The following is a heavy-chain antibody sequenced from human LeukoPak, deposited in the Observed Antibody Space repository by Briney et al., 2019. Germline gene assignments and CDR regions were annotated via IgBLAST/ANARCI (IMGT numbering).Heavy chain of an antibody. CDR1: GYTFTSYG. V-gene: IGHV1-18*01. D-gene: IGHD1-26*01. Sequence: ASVKVSCKASGYTFTSYGISWVRQAPGQGLEWMGWISAYNGNTNYAQKLQGRVTMTTDTSTSTAYMELRSLRSDDTAVYYCARDRRYSGSYFHFRSYYIDVWGKGTTVTVSS. CDR2: ISAYNGNT. J-gene: IGHJ6*03. CDR3: ARDRRYSGSYFHFRSYYIDV.